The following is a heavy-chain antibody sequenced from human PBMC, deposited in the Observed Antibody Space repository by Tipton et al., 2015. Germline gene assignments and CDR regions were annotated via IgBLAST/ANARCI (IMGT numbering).Heavy chain of an antibody. V-gene: IGHV5-51*01. D-gene: IGHD2-2*02. CDR2: IYPADSDT. J-gene: IGHJ3*02. CDR1: EYIFPMYW. CDR3: ARPSDTLSPYAFDI. Sequence: QLVQSGAEVKKPGESLTISCKGSEYIFPMYWIAWVRQMPGKGLAWMGIIYPADSDTRYSPSFQGQVTISADNSINTAYLQWSSLKASDTAIYYCARPSDTLSPYAFDIWGQGTLVTVSS.